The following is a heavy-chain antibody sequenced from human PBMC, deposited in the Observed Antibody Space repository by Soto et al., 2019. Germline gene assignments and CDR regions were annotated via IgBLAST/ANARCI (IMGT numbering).Heavy chain of an antibody. V-gene: IGHV3-23*01. CDR1: EFSFSRYA. CDR2: LGPDGRNT. CDR3: VKQMTTWTDSFFDF. J-gene: IGHJ4*02. Sequence: LRLSCVASEFSFSRYAMTWVRQAAGKGLQWVAGLGPDGRNTFYGESVRGRFTISRDNSRNTLYLQMSSLRAEDTAVYFCVKQMTTWTDSFFDFWGQGIQVTVSS. D-gene: IGHD4-17*01.